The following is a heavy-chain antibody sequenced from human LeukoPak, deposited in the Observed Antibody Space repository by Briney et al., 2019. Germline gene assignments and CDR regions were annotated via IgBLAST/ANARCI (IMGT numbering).Heavy chain of an antibody. J-gene: IGHJ4*02. CDR1: GYTFTGYY. V-gene: IGHV1-2*04. CDR2: INPNSGGT. D-gene: IGHD3-10*01. Sequence: GASVKVSCKASGYTFTGYYMHWVRQAPGQRLEWMGWINPNSGGTNYAQKFQGWVTMTRDTSISTPYMELSRLRSNDTAVYYCARDLSGSGSYITWGQGTLVTVSS. CDR3: ARDLSGSGSYIT.